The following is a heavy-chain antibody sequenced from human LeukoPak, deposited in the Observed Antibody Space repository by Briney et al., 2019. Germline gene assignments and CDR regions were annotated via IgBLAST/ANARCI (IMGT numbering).Heavy chain of an antibody. Sequence: SVKVSCKASGGTFSSYAISWVRQAPGQGLEWMGGIIPIFGTANYAQKFQGRVTITTDESTSTAYMELGSLRSEDTAVYYCAGVPCPRGCGDYYYMDVWGKGTTVTVSS. J-gene: IGHJ6*03. CDR1: GGTFSSYA. CDR2: IIPIFGTA. D-gene: IGHD2-21*01. CDR3: AGVPCPRGCGDYYYMDV. V-gene: IGHV1-69*05.